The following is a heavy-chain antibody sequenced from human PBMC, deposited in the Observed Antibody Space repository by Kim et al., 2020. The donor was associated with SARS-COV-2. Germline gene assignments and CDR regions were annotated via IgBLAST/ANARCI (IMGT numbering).Heavy chain of an antibody. CDR2: ISSSSSYI. J-gene: IGHJ4*02. CDR3: ARSNCGGSCYLY. CDR1: GFTFSSYS. D-gene: IGHD2-15*01. V-gene: IGHV3-21*01. Sequence: GGSLRLSCAASGFTFSSYSMNWVRQAPGKGLEWVSSISSSSSYIYYADSVKGRFTISRDNAKNSLYLQMNSLRAEDTAVYYCARSNCGGSCYLYWGQGTLVTVSS.